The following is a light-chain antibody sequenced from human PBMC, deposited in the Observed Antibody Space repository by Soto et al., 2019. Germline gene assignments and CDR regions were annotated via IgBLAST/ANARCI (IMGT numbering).Light chain of an antibody. Sequence: DIQMPQSPSSLSASVGDRVTIACRASHGTSNYLAWFQQKPGKVPKLLIYGASTLQSGVPSRFSGSGSGADFTLTTSSLQPEDVATYYCQNYTSVPFTFGPGTKVEIK. CDR1: HGTSNY. J-gene: IGKJ3*01. CDR2: GAS. V-gene: IGKV1-27*01. CDR3: QNYTSVPFT.